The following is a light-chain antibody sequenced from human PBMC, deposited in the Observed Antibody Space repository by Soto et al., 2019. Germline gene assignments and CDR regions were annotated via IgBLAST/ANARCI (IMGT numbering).Light chain of an antibody. J-gene: IGLJ2*01. CDR1: SSDVGSYNI. CDR3: CSYAGSSIYVV. Sequence: QSALTQPASVSGSPGKSITISCTGTSSDVGSYNIVSWYQQHPGKAPKLMIYEGSKRPSGVSKRFSGSKSGNTASLTISGLQAEDEADYYCCSYAGSSIYVVFGGGTKVTVL. CDR2: EGS. V-gene: IGLV2-23*01.